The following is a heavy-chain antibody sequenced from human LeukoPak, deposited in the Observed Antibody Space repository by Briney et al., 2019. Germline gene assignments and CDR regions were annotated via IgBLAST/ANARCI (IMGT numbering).Heavy chain of an antibody. V-gene: IGHV3-53*01. CDR3: AREGMKDANFDC. Sequence: GGSLRLSCAASGFNVSGNYMSWVRQAPGKGLEWVSVIYLDGTTYYADSVKGRFTISRDNPKNTLYLQMNSLRAEDTAVFYCAREGMKDANFDCWGQGTLVTVSS. CDR1: GFNVSGNY. J-gene: IGHJ4*02. CDR2: IYLDGTT.